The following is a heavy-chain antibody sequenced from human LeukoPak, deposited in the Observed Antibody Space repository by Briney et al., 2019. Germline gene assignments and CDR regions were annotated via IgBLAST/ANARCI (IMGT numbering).Heavy chain of an antibody. CDR3: ARDSVPAGTLYFDS. CDR1: GFTFSSRA. D-gene: IGHD2-2*01. V-gene: IGHV3-48*01. Sequence: GGSLRLSCAASGFTFSSRAMNWVRQAPGKGLEWVSYISSSSSSIYYADSVEGRFTISRDNAKNSLYLQMNSLRAEDTAVYYCARDSVPAGTLYFDSWGQGTLVTVSS. J-gene: IGHJ4*02. CDR2: ISSSSSSI.